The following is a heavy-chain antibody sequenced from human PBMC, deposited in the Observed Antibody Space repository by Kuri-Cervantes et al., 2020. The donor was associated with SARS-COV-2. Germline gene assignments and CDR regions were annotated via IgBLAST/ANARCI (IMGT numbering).Heavy chain of an antibody. D-gene: IGHD1-26*01. CDR1: GFTFSDYY. CDR3: ARLEATNYFDH. V-gene: IGHV3-11*04. J-gene: IGHJ4*02. Sequence: GGSLRLSCAASGFTFSDYYMSWIRPDPGKGLEWVSYISSSGSTKHYADSVKGRFSISRDNAKNSLYLQMNSLRAEDTAVYYCARLEATNYFDHWGQGTLVTVSS. CDR2: ISSSGSTK.